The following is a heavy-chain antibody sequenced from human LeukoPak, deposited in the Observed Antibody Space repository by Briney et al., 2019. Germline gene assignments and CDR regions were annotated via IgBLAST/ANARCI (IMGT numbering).Heavy chain of an antibody. CDR3: AKDLPMDGGIDY. CDR2: VSYDGSNK. Sequence: GGSLRLSCAVSGFTFSSYGMHWVRQAPGKGLEWVAVVSYDGSNKYYVDSVKGRFTISRDNSKNTLYLQMNSLRAEDTAVYYCAKDLPMDGGIDYWGQGTLVTVSS. V-gene: IGHV3-30*18. J-gene: IGHJ4*02. CDR1: GFTFSSYG. D-gene: IGHD3-16*01.